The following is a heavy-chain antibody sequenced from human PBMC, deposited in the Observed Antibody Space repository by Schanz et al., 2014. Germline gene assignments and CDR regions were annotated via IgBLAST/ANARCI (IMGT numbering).Heavy chain of an antibody. V-gene: IGHV3-23*04. CDR2: LSGSGGST. CDR1: GFTVSSNH. Sequence: EGQLAESGGGLVQPGGSLRLSCAVSGFTVSSNHMSWVRQAPGKGLEWVSALSGSGGSTYYADSVKGRFTMSRDNSKNTLYLQMNSLSADDTAVFYCAKGMGYCSGGTCYDYYYYGLDVWGQGTTVTVSS. D-gene: IGHD2-15*01. J-gene: IGHJ6*02. CDR3: AKGMGYCSGGTCYDYYYYGLDV.